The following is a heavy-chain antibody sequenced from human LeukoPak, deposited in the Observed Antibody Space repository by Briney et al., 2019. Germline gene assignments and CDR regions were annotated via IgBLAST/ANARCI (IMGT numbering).Heavy chain of an antibody. CDR1: GGSISSYY. D-gene: IGHD6-13*01. CDR3: ARCSKAGIAAAGSPYYYYGMDV. CDR2: IYYSGST. Sequence: PSETLSLTCTVSGGSISSYYWSWIRQPPGKGLEWIGNIYYSGSTNYNPSLKSRVTIPVDTSKNQFSLKLSSVTAADTAVYYCARCSKAGIAAAGSPYYYYGMDVWGQGTTVTVSS. V-gene: IGHV4-59*01. J-gene: IGHJ6*02.